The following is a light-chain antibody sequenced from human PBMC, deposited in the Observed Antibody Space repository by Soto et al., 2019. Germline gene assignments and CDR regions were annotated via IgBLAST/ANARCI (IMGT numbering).Light chain of an antibody. V-gene: IGLV2-23*02. CDR2: EVS. J-gene: IGLJ1*01. CDR1: SSDVGSDNL. CDR3: CSYAGSSSFYA. Sequence: QSVLTQPASVSGSPGQSITISCTGISSDVGSDNLVSWYQQHPGKAPKLMIYEVSKRPSGVSNRFSGSKSGNTASLTISGLQAEDEADYYCCSYAGSSSFYAFGTGTKVTVL.